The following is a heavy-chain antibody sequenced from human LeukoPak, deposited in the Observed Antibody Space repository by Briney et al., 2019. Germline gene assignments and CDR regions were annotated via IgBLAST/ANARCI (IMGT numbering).Heavy chain of an antibody. CDR3: ASLKRGYSGYDSRSDIYYFDY. CDR1: GGSISSSSYY. D-gene: IGHD5-12*01. V-gene: IGHV4-39*07. J-gene: IGHJ4*02. Sequence: SETLSLTCTVSGGSISSSSYYWGWIRQPPGKGLEWIGSIYYSGSTYYNPSLKSRVTISVDTSKNQFSLKLSSVTAADTAVYYCASLKRGYSGYDSRSDIYYFDYWGQGTLVTVSS. CDR2: IYYSGST.